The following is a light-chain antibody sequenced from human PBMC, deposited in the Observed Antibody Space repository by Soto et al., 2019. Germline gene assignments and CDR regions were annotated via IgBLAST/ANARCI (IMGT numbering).Light chain of an antibody. CDR1: SSDVGGYNY. V-gene: IGLV2-14*01. J-gene: IGLJ1*01. Sequence: QSVLTRPASVSGSPGQSITISCTGTSSDVGGYNYVSWYQQHPGKAPNLMIYDVSNRPSGVSNRFSGSKSGNTASLTISGLQAEDEADYYSSSYTSSISLNVFGTWTKV. CDR2: DVS. CDR3: SSYTSSISLNV.